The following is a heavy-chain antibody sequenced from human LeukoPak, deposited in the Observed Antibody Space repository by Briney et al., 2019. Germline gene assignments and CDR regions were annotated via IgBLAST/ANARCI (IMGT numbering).Heavy chain of an antibody. CDR3: ARAGSDYYYGMDV. CDR2: IIPILGIA. Sequence: AASVKVSCKASGGTFSSYAISWVRQAPGQGLEWMGRIIPILGIANYAQKFQGRVTITADKSTSTAYMELSSLRSEDTAVYYCARAGSDYYYGMDVWGQGTTVTV. J-gene: IGHJ6*02. CDR1: GGTFSSYA. V-gene: IGHV1-69*04.